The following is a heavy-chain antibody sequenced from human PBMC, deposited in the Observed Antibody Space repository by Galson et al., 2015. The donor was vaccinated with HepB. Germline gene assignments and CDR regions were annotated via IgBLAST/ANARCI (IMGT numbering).Heavy chain of an antibody. CDR1: GYTFTGYY. CDR3: ARDFGGGGATTGGIGY. D-gene: IGHD1-26*01. Sequence: SVKVSCKASGYTFTGYYMHWVRQAPGQGLEWMGWINPNSGGTNYAQKFQGWVTMTRDTSISTAYMELSRLRSDDTAVYYCARDFGGGGATTGGIGYWGQGTLVTVSS. V-gene: IGHV1-2*04. CDR2: INPNSGGT. J-gene: IGHJ4*02.